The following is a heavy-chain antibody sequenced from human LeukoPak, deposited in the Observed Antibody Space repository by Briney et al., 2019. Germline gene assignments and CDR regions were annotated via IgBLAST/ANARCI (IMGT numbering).Heavy chain of an antibody. CDR3: ARGGYCSGGSCYLYYFDY. Sequence: SETLSLTCTVSGGSISSSFYYWGWIRQPPGKGLEWIVSIYHSGSTYYNPSLKSRVTISVDTSRNQFSLNLSSVTAADTAVYYCARGGYCSGGSCYLYYFDYWGQGTLVTVSS. CDR1: GGSISSSFYY. V-gene: IGHV4-39*01. CDR2: IYHSGST. J-gene: IGHJ4*02. D-gene: IGHD2-15*01.